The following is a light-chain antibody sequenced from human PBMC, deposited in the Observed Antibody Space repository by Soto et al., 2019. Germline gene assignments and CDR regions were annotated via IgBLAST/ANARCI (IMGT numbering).Light chain of an antibody. CDR3: QQYGGSPMWT. V-gene: IGKV3-20*01. J-gene: IGKJ1*01. Sequence: EIMLTQSPGTLSLSPGETAALSCRASQSVCSSCLAWFHQKPGQATRLLIYGTSSRASGTPGRFTGSGSGTDFTLTIRRLESEHFAVYYCQQYGGSPMWTFGQGTKVDIK. CDR2: GTS. CDR1: QSVCSSC.